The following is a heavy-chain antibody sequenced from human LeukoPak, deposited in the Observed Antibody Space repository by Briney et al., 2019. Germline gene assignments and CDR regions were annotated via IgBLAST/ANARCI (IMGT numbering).Heavy chain of an antibody. CDR2: IYYSGNT. CDR3: ARVGYSYGNDY. Sequence: SETLSLTCTVSGASISSYYWSWIRQPPGKGLEWIGYIYYSGNTNYNPSLKSRVTISIDTSKNQFSLKLSSLTAADTAVYYCARVGYSYGNDYWGQGTLVTVSS. V-gene: IGHV4-59*01. CDR1: GASISSYY. D-gene: IGHD5-18*01. J-gene: IGHJ4*02.